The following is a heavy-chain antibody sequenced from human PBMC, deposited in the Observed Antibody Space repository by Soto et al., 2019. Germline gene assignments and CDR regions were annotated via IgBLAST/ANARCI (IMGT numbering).Heavy chain of an antibody. CDR1: GGSISSVDYY. Sequence: PSETLSLTFTVSGGSISSVDYYWSWIRQPPGKGLELIGYIYYSGSTYYTPSLKSRVTISVDTSKNQFSLKLSSVTAADTAVYYCARAHIVVVTAIXWGQGTLVTVSX. V-gene: IGHV4-30-4*01. CDR3: ARAHIVVVTAIX. J-gene: IGHJ4*02. CDR2: IYYSGST. D-gene: IGHD2-21*02.